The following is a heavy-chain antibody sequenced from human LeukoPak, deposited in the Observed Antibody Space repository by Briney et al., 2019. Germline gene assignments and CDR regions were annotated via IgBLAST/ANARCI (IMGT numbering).Heavy chain of an antibody. CDR2: ISSSSSYI. J-gene: IGHJ4*02. Sequence: GGSLRLSCAASGFTFSSYSMNWVRQAPGKGLEWVSSISSSSSYIYYADSVKGRFTISRDNAKNSMYLQMNSLRAEDTAVYYCARGIYGSGSYYIHPDYWGQGTLVTVSS. V-gene: IGHV3-21*01. D-gene: IGHD3-10*01. CDR1: GFTFSSYS. CDR3: ARGIYGSGSYYIHPDY.